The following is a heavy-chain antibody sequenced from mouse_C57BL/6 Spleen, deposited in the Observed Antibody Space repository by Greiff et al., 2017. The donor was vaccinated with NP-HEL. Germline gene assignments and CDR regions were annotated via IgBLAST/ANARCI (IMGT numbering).Heavy chain of an antibody. Sequence: DVMLVESGGGLVKPGGSLKLSCAASGFTFSSYAMSWVRQTPEKRLEWVATISDGGSYTYYPDNVKGRFTISRDNAKNNLYLQMSHLKSEDTAMYYCARDPYDYGRYFDVWGTGTTVTVSS. CDR2: ISDGGSYT. D-gene: IGHD2-4*01. V-gene: IGHV5-4*01. J-gene: IGHJ1*03. CDR1: GFTFSSYA. CDR3: ARDPYDYGRYFDV.